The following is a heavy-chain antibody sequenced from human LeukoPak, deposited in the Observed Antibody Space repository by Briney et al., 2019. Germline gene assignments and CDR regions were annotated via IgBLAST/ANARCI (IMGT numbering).Heavy chain of an antibody. CDR2: IYTSGST. CDR3: ARHPISSPYYYYYYMDV. V-gene: IGHV4-4*09. Sequence: SETLSLTCTVSGGSISSYYWSWIRQPPGKGLEWIGYIYTSGSTNYNPSPKSRVTISVDTSKNQFSLKLSSVTAADTAVYYCARHPISSPYYYYYYMDVWGKGTTVTVSS. CDR1: GGSISSYY. J-gene: IGHJ6*03. D-gene: IGHD3-3*01.